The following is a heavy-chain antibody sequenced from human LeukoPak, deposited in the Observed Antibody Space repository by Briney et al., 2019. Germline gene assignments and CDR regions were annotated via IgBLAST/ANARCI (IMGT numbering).Heavy chain of an antibody. J-gene: IGHJ4*02. CDR1: GFTFSNYW. CDR3: AKWGPYDILTGRVN. V-gene: IGHV3-7*01. D-gene: IGHD3-9*01. Sequence: GGSLRLSCAASGFTFSNYWMSWVRQAPGKGLEWVANIRQDGSEKHYVDSVKGRFTISRDNAKNSLYLQMNSLRAEDTAVYHCAKWGPYDILTGRVNWGQGTLVTVSS. CDR2: IRQDGSEK.